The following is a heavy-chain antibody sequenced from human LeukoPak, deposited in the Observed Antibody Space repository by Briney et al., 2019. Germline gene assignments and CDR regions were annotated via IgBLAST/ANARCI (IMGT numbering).Heavy chain of an antibody. CDR2: ISGSGGST. D-gene: IGHD6-13*01. CDR3: AKAPPSSYYYYYGMDV. J-gene: IGHJ6*02. Sequence: PGGSLRLSCAAARFTFSSYAMSWVRQAPGKGLEWVSAISGSGGSTYYADSVKGRFTISRDISKNTLYLQMNSLRAEDTAVYYCAKAPPSSYYYYYGMDVWGQGTTVTVSS. V-gene: IGHV3-23*01. CDR1: RFTFSSYA.